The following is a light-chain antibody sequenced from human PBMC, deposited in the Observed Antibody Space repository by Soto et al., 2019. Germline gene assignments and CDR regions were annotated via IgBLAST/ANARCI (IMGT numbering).Light chain of an antibody. CDR3: QQYNNWLRRT. CDR1: QSVSSN. J-gene: IGKJ1*01. CDR2: GAS. V-gene: IGKV3-15*01. Sequence: IVMPQSPATLSVSPGERATLSCMASQSVSSNLAWYQQKPGQAPRLLIYGASTRATGIPARFSGSGSGTEFTLTISSLQSEDFAVYYCQQYNNWLRRTFGQGTKVDIK.